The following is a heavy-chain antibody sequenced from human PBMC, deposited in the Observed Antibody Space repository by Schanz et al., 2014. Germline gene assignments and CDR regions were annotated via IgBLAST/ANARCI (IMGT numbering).Heavy chain of an antibody. CDR1: GFGFSSYS. Sequence: EVQLVESGGGLIQPGGSLRLSCAASGFGFSSYSMNWVRQAPGKGLEWVSYISGSSRTIYYADSMKGRFTVSRDNAENALYLQMNSLRAEDTGLYFGVRGGSGSHYRLDYWGQGTLVTVSS. CDR2: ISGSSRTI. J-gene: IGHJ4*02. D-gene: IGHD1-26*01. CDR3: VRGGSGSHYRLDY. V-gene: IGHV3-48*01.